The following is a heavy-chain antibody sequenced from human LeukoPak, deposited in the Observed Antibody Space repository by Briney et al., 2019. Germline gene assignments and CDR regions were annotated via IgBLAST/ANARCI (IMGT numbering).Heavy chain of an antibody. CDR2: IYYSGST. D-gene: IGHD6-19*01. J-gene: IGHJ2*01. CDR3: ARGLRSSGWYGHWYFDL. V-gene: IGHV4-59*01. CDR1: GGSISSYY. Sequence: SETLSLTCTVSGGSISSYYWSWIRQPPGKGREWIGYIYYSGSTNYNPSLKSRVTISVDTSKNQFSLKLSSVTAADTAVYYCARGLRSSGWYGHWYFDLWGRGTLVTVSS.